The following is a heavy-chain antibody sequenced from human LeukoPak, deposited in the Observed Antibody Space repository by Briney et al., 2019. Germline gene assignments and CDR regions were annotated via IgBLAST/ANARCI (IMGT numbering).Heavy chain of an antibody. Sequence: GGSLRLSCAASGFTVSSNYMSWVRQAPGKGLEWVSAISGSGGSTYYADSVKGRFTISRDNSKNTLYLQMNSLRAEDTAVYYCAKVPYYDFWSGYYIAQVSSYAFDIWGQGTMVTVSS. V-gene: IGHV3-23*01. CDR1: GFTVSSNY. J-gene: IGHJ3*02. CDR3: AKVPYYDFWSGYYIAQVSSYAFDI. D-gene: IGHD3-3*01. CDR2: ISGSGGST.